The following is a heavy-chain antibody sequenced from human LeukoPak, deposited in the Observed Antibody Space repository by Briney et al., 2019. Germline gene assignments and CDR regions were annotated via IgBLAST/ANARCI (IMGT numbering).Heavy chain of an antibody. CDR1: GFTFSNAW. J-gene: IGHJ4*02. CDR2: IKSKVDGGTT. D-gene: IGHD3-22*01. Sequence: GRSPRLSCATSGFTFSNAWTSWVSPPPRNWMEWVGCIKSKVDGGTTDYAAPVKGRFTISRDDPKNTVYLQMNSLKTEDTAVYYCSTGGYYEDYWGQGTLVTVSS. CDR3: STGGYYEDY. V-gene: IGHV3-15*01.